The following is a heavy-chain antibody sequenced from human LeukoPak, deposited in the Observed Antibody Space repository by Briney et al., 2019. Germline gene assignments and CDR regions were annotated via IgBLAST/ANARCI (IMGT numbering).Heavy chain of an antibody. J-gene: IGHJ3*02. D-gene: IGHD1-20*01. Sequence: ASVKVSCKASGYTFTSYYMHWVRQAPGQWLEWMGIINPSGGSTSYAQKFQGRVTMTRDTSTSTVYMELSSLRSEDTAVYYCARLTGRGDAFDIWGQGTMVTVSS. V-gene: IGHV1-46*01. CDR3: ARLTGRGDAFDI. CDR2: INPSGGST. CDR1: GYTFTSYY.